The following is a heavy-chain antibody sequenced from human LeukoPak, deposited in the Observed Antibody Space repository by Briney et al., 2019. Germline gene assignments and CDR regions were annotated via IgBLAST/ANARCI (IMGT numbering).Heavy chain of an antibody. D-gene: IGHD6-13*01. CDR3: AKQSAGSAAWYSLHYDF. V-gene: IGHV3-23*01. CDR1: GFTLSSYA. Sequence: GGSLRLSCAASGFTLSSYAMTWVRQAPGRGLEWVSSVDDGGGGTYYADSVKGRFTISRDNSKDTLYLQMNGLRAEDTAVYFCAKQSAGSAAWYSLHYDFWGQGALVTVSS. J-gene: IGHJ4*02. CDR2: VDDGGGGT.